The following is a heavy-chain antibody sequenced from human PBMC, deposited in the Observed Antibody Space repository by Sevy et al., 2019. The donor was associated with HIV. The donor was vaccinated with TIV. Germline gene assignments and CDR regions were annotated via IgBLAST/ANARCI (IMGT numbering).Heavy chain of an antibody. CDR1: GFSVSTHA. J-gene: IGHJ4*02. Sequence: GGSLRLSCAASGFSVSTHAMHWVRQAPDKGLEWVALVSYDGSSKDYADSVKGRLTISRDNSKNTLYLQMSSLRPDDTAVYYCTRDAGYSTGWYPSDYWGQGTLVTVSS. D-gene: IGHD6-19*01. CDR2: VSYDGSSK. V-gene: IGHV3-30-3*01. CDR3: TRDAGYSTGWYPSDY.